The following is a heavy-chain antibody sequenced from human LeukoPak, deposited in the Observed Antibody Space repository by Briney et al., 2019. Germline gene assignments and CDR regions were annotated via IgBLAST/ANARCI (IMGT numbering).Heavy chain of an antibody. Sequence: GGSLRLSCAGSEFTFSSYSMNWVRQAPGKGLEWVSSISGSSRDIYYADSVKGRFTISRDNSKNTLYLQMNSLRAEDTAVYYCAKSFWWFGEFSPFDYWGQGTLLTVSS. J-gene: IGHJ4*02. CDR3: AKSFWWFGEFSPFDY. V-gene: IGHV3-21*01. CDR1: EFTFSSYS. CDR2: ISGSSRDI. D-gene: IGHD3-10*01.